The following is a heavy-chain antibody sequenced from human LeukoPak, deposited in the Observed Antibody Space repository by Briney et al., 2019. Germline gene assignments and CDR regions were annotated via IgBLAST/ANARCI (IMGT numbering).Heavy chain of an antibody. J-gene: IGHJ4*02. V-gene: IGHV4-39*07. CDR3: ARDSIRGALVAASN. CDR2: IYYSGST. CDR1: Y. D-gene: IGHD2-15*01. Sequence: YWGWIRQPPGKGLEWIGSIYYSGSTYYNPSLKSRVTISVDTSKNQFSLKLSSVTAADTAVYYCARDSIRGALVAASNWGQGTLVTVSS.